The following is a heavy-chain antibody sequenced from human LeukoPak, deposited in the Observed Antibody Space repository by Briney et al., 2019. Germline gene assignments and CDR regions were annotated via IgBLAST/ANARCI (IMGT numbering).Heavy chain of an antibody. CDR3: ARPLLAYCGGDCYHYGMDV. V-gene: IGHV1-18*01. CDR1: GYTFTSYG. D-gene: IGHD2-21*01. Sequence: ASVKVSCKASGYTFTSYGISWVRQAPGQGLEWMGWISAYNGNTNYAQKLQGRVTMTTDTSTSTAYMELRSLGSDDTAVYYCARPLLAYCGGDCYHYGMDVWGQGTTVTVS. CDR2: ISAYNGNT. J-gene: IGHJ6*02.